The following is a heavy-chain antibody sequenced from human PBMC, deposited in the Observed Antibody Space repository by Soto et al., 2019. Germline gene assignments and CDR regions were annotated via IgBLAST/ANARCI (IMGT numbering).Heavy chain of an antibody. V-gene: IGHV4-59*08. CDR1: GGSISSDY. Sequence: QVQLQESGPGLVKPSETQSLTCTVSGGSISSDYWSWIRQPPGKGLEWIVYIYYSGSTNYNPSLKSRVTISVDPSKNQFSLKLSSVTAADTAVYYCARHVQWLVTFDYWGQGTLVTVSS. J-gene: IGHJ4*02. CDR3: ARHVQWLVTFDY. CDR2: IYYSGST. D-gene: IGHD6-19*01.